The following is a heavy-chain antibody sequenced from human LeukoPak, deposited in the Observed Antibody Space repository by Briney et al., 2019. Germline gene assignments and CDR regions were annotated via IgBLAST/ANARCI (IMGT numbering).Heavy chain of an antibody. J-gene: IGHJ4*02. D-gene: IGHD4-17*01. CDR1: GFTFSSYW. Sequence: GGSLRLSCAASGFTFSSYWMSWVRQAPGKGLEWVANIKRDGSEKYYVDSVKGRFSISRDNAKNSLYLQMNSLRAEEAAVYYCARGYGDSIHFDYWGQGTLVTVSS. CDR2: IKRDGSEK. CDR3: ARGYGDSIHFDY. V-gene: IGHV3-7*04.